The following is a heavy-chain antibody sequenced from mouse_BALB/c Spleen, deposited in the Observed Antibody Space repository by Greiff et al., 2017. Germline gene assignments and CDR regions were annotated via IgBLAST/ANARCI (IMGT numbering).Heavy chain of an antibody. CDR2: IDPANGNT. CDR1: GFTIQDTY. CDR3: DRKGGDGNYDWFEY. Sequence: EVQLHQSGAELVKPGASVKLSCTASGFTIQDTYMHWVKQRPEQGLEWIGRIDPANGNTKYDPKFPGKATITADTSSNTAYLQLSSLTSEDTAVYYCDRKGGDGNYDWFEYWGQGTMGTVAA. V-gene: IGHV14-3*02. J-gene: IGHJ3*01. D-gene: IGHD2-1*01.